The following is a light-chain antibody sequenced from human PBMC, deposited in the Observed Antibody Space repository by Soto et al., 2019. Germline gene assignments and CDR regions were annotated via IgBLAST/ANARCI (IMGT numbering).Light chain of an antibody. V-gene: IGLV1-40*01. CDR2: DNT. CDR1: SSNIGAGYD. J-gene: IGLJ1*01. Sequence: QSVLTQPPSVSGAPGQRVTISCTGSSSNIGAGYDVHWYQQLPGTAPKLLIYDNTNRPSGVPDRFSGSKSGNTASLTISGLQAEDEADYYCSSYTISSTLYVFGTGTKVTVL. CDR3: SSYTISSTLYV.